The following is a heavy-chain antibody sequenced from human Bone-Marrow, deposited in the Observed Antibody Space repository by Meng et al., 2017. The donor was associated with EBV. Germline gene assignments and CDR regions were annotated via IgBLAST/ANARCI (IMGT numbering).Heavy chain of an antibody. V-gene: IGHV4-61*01. Sequence: QVQLQEPGPGLVKPSETLSLTCTVPGGAVSSGSYYWSWIRQPPGKGLEWIGYIYYSGSTNYNPSLKSRVTISVDTSKNQFSLKLSSVTAAGTAVYYCATDRDSSGYYRGFDYWGQGTLVTVSS. CDR2: IYYSGST. CDR3: ATDRDSSGYYRGFDY. D-gene: IGHD3-22*01. CDR1: GGAVSSGSYY. J-gene: IGHJ4*02.